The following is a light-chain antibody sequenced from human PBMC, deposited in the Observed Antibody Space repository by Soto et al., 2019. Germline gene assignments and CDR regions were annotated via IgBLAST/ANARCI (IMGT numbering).Light chain of an antibody. CDR1: SSDVGGYHY. CDR3: SSYTGSSTYV. V-gene: IGLV2-14*01. J-gene: IGLJ1*01. Sequence: QSALTQPASVSGSPGQSIAMSCTGTSSDVGGYHYVSWYQQHPGKAPKLIIYDVTSRPSGVSHRFSGSKSGNTASLTISGLQAEYEADYYCSSYTGSSTYVFGTGTKLTVL. CDR2: DVT.